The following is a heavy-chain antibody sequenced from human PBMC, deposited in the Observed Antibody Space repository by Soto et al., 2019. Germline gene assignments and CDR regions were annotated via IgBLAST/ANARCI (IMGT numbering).Heavy chain of an antibody. CDR1: TVTFPNYW. Sequence: PGESLKISCNVSTVTFPNYWIAWVRQMPGKGLEYLGIIFPSDSETKYSPSFQGQVTISSDASISAIYLHLSSLRASDTGMYYCARPIYSGYEVIEGRGFDIWGQGIMVTVSS. CDR2: IFPSDSET. D-gene: IGHD5-12*01. CDR3: ARPIYSGYEVIEGRGFDI. J-gene: IGHJ3*02. V-gene: IGHV5-51*01.